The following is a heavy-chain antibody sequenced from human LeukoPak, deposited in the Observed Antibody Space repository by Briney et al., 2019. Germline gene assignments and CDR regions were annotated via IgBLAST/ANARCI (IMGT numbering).Heavy chain of an antibody. J-gene: IGHJ4*02. CDR3: ARDGAASPIDY. CDR1: GGSISSYY. Sequence: PSETLSLTCTVSGGSISSYYWSWIRQPAGEELEWIGRLHTSGSTHYNPSLKSRVTMSVDTSKNQFSLKLSSVTAADTAVYYCARDGAASPIDYWGQGTLVTVSS. CDR2: LHTSGST. D-gene: IGHD6-13*01. V-gene: IGHV4-4*07.